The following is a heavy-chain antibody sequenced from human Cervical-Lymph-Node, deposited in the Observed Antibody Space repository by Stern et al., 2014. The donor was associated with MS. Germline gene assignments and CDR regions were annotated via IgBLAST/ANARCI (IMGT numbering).Heavy chain of an antibody. Sequence: QVQLQESGPGLVKPSETLSLTCTVSGDSVSSSSYYWGWIRPPPGKGLEWIASIYYTGNTYYNPSLKGRGTISVDTPKTQFSEKLSSVPAADTAVYYCASDTSGYLPDWGQGTLVTVSS. CDR1: GDSVSSSSYY. J-gene: IGHJ4*02. CDR2: IYYTGNT. D-gene: IGHD3-22*01. V-gene: IGHV4-39*01. CDR3: ASDTSGYLPD.